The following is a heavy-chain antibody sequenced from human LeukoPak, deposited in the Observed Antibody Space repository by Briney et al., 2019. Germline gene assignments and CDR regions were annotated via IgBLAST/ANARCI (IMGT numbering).Heavy chain of an antibody. Sequence: GGSLRLSRSASGFTFSSYNMYWVRQAPGKGLQFVSGISSNGATTYYADSLKGRFTISRDNSKNTLYLQVSSLRAEDTAVYYCVERGPSTTPFDYWGQGTLVTVSS. J-gene: IGHJ4*02. CDR3: VERGPSTTPFDY. V-gene: IGHV3-64D*09. CDR2: ISSNGATT. CDR1: GFTFSSYN. D-gene: IGHD1-1*01.